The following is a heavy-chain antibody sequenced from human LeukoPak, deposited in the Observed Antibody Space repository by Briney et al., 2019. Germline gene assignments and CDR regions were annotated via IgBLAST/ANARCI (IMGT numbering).Heavy chain of an antibody. CDR1: GFTFSSYA. CDR3: AKDLGGWYARPVFDY. D-gene: IGHD6-19*01. CDR2: ISGSGGST. J-gene: IGHJ4*02. V-gene: IGHV3-23*01. Sequence: GGSLRLSCAASGFTFSSYAMSWVRQAPGKGLEWVSAISGSGGSTYYADSVKGQFTISRDNSKNTLYLQMNSLRAEDTAVYYCAKDLGGWYARPVFDYWGQGTLVTVSS.